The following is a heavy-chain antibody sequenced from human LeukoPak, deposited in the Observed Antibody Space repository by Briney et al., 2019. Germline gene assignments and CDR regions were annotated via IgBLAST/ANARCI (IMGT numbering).Heavy chain of an antibody. Sequence: SQTLSLTCAVSDGSISSGGYYWSWIRQPPGKGLEWIGYIYYSGSTNYNPSLKSRVTISVDTSKNQFSLKLSSVTAADTAVYHCARASGNYGSGTYNGAYFDYWGQGTLVTVSS. J-gene: IGHJ4*02. CDR1: DGSISSGGYY. V-gene: IGHV4-61*08. D-gene: IGHD3-10*01. CDR2: IYYSGST. CDR3: ARASGNYGSGTYNGAYFDY.